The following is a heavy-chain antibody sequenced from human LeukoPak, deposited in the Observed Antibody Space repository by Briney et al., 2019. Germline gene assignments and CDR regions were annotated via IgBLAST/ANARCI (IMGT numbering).Heavy chain of an antibody. Sequence: SLKVSCKASGGTFISYAISWVRQAPGQGLEWMGGIIPIFGTANYAQKFQGRVTTTTDESTSTAYMELSSLRSEDTAVYYCAREPYSGSYHDAFDIWGQGTMVTVSS. CDR1: GGTFISYA. CDR2: IIPIFGTA. CDR3: AREPYSGSYHDAFDI. V-gene: IGHV1-69*05. D-gene: IGHD1-26*01. J-gene: IGHJ3*02.